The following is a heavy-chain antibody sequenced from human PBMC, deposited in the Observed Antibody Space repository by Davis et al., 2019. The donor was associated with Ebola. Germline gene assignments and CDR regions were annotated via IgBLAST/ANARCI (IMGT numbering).Heavy chain of an antibody. D-gene: IGHD6-13*01. V-gene: IGHV4-61*01. J-gene: IGHJ4*02. CDR3: ARAWSIAAAVDY. Sequence: SETLSLTCTVSGGSVSSGNYYWSWIRQPPGKGLEWIGYIYYSGSTNYNPSLKSRVTISVDTSKNQFSLKLSSVTAADTAVSYCARAWSIAAAVDYWGQGTLVTVSS. CDR1: GGSVSSGNYY. CDR2: IYYSGST.